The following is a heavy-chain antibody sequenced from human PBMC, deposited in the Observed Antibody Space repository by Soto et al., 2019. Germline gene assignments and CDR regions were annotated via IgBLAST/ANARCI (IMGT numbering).Heavy chain of an antibody. CDR3: ARNRDDSSSWDAFDI. CDR1: VYTLPRYG. V-gene: IGHV1-18*04. Sequence: ASLHVSCQASVYTLPRYGSICVRQAPGQGLEWMGWISAYNGNTNYAQKLQGRVTMTTDTSTSTAYMELRSLRSDDTAVYYCARNRDDSSSWDAFDIWGQGKMVTFSS. CDR2: ISAYNGNT. J-gene: IGHJ3*02. D-gene: IGHD6-13*01.